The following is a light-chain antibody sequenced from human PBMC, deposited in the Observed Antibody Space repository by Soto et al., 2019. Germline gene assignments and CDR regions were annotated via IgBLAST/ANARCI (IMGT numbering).Light chain of an antibody. Sequence: QSVLTQPPSVSGAPGQRVAISCTGSSSNIGAEYDVHWYQQLPGTAPKRLIYGDNNRPSGVPDRFSGSKSGTSASLAITGLQPEDEADYYCNSYTSRSTYVFGTGTKLTVL. CDR3: NSYTSRSTYV. CDR2: GDN. J-gene: IGLJ1*01. V-gene: IGLV1-40*01. CDR1: SSNIGAEYD.